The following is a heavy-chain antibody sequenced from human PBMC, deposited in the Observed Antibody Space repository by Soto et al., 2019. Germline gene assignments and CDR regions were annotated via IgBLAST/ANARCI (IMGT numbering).Heavy chain of an antibody. CDR3: AKWDSSWPEGMDV. CDR1: GFTFSSYA. D-gene: IGHD6-13*01. Sequence: GGSLRLSCAASGFTFSSYAMSWVRQAPGKGLGWVSAISGSGGSTYYADSVKGRFTTSRDNSKNTLYLQMNSLRAEDTAVYYCAKWDSSWPEGMDVWGQGTTVTVSS. J-gene: IGHJ6*02. V-gene: IGHV3-23*01. CDR2: ISGSGGST.